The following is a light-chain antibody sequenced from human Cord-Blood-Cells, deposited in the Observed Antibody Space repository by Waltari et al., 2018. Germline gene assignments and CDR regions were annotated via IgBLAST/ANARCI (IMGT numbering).Light chain of an antibody. CDR2: GAS. CDR1: QSVSSN. J-gene: IGKJ2*01. CDR3: QQYNNWPVYT. Sequence: EIVMTQSPATLSVSPGERATLSCRASQSVSSNLAWYQQKPGQAPRLLIYGASTRATGIPARCSGSGSGTEFTLTISSLQSEDFAVYYCQQYNNWPVYTFGQGTKLEIK. V-gene: IGKV3-15*01.